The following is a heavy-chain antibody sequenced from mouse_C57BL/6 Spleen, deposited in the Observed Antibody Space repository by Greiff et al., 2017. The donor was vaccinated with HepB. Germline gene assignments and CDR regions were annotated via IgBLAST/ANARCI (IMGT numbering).Heavy chain of an antibody. D-gene: IGHD1-1*01. CDR1: GYAFTNYL. V-gene: IGHV1-54*01. J-gene: IGHJ4*01. CDR2: INPGSGGT. Sequence: QVQLQQSGAELVRPGTSVKVSCKASGYAFTNYLIEWVKQRPGQGLEWIGVINPGSGGTNYNEKFKDKATLTADKSSSTAYMQLSSLTSEDSAVYFCASSITTVLDYWGQGTSVTVSS. CDR3: ASSITTVLDY.